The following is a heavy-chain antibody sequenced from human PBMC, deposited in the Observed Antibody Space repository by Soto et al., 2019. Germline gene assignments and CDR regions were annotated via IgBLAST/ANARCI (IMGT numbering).Heavy chain of an antibody. Sequence: ASVKVSCKASGGTFSSYAISWVRQAPGQGLEWMGGIIPIFGTANYAQKFQGRVTITADESTSTAYMELSSLRSEDTAVYYCASGPWARSGYFNWFDPWGQGTLVTVSS. V-gene: IGHV1-69*13. CDR3: ASGPWARSGYFNWFDP. CDR2: IIPIFGTA. J-gene: IGHJ5*02. CDR1: GGTFSSYA. D-gene: IGHD3-3*01.